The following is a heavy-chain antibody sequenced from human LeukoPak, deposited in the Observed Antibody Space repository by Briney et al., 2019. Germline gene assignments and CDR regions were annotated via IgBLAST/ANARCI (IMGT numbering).Heavy chain of an antibody. CDR3: AKDPNLPIAAPGYLDY. J-gene: IGHJ4*02. V-gene: IGHV3-23*01. CDR1: GFTFSSYA. Sequence: PGGSPRLSCAASGFTFSSYAMSWVRQAPGKGLEWVSAISGSGGSTYCADSVKGRFTISRDNSKNTLYLQMNSLRAEDTAVYYCAKDPNLPIAAPGYLDYWGQGTLVTVSS. D-gene: IGHD6-13*01. CDR2: ISGSGGST.